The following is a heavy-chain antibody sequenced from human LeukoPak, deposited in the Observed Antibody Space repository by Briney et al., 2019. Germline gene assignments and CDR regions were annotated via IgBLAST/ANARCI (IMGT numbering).Heavy chain of an antibody. Sequence: SETLSLTCTVSGGSISSSSYYWGWIRQPPGKGLEWIGSFYYSGSTYYNPSLKSRVTISVDTSKNQFSLKLSSVTAADTAVYYCARHGGYYDFWSGYHFNWFDPWGQGTLVTVSS. CDR2: FYYSGST. J-gene: IGHJ5*02. CDR3: ARHGGYYDFWSGYHFNWFDP. V-gene: IGHV4-39*01. CDR1: GGSISSSSYY. D-gene: IGHD3-3*01.